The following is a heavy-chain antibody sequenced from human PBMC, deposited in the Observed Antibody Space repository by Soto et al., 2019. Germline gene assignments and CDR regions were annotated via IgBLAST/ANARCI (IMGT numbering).Heavy chain of an antibody. Sequence: QVQLVQSGAEVKKPGSSVKVSCKASGGTFSSYTISWVRQAPGQGLEWMGRIIPILGIANYAQKFQGRVKITADKATSTAYMELSSLRSEDTAVYYCAREEEYYYGSGSYLNYYYYGMDVWGQGTTVTVSS. V-gene: IGHV1-69*02. J-gene: IGHJ6*02. D-gene: IGHD3-10*01. CDR3: AREEEYYYGSGSYLNYYYYGMDV. CDR2: IIPILGIA. CDR1: GGTFSSYT.